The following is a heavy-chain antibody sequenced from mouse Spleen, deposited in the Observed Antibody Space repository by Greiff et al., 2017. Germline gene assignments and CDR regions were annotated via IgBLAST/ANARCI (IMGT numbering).Heavy chain of an antibody. J-gene: IGHJ2*01. CDR2: ISNLAYSI. V-gene: IGHV5-15*02. CDR3: ARDNWDGGNYFDY. CDR1: GFTFSDYG. D-gene: IGHD4-1*01. Sequence: EVQLVESGGGLVQPGGSRKLSCAASGFTFSDYGMAWVRQAPGKGPEWVAFISNLAYSIYYADTVTGRFTISRENAKNTLYLEMSSLRSEDTAMYYCARDNWDGGNYFDYWGQGTTLTVSS.